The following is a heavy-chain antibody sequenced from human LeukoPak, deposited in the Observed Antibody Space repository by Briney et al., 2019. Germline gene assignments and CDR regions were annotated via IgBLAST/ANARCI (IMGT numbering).Heavy chain of an antibody. Sequence: KPSETLSLTCTVSGGSSSSSTYYWGWIRQPPGEGLEWIGSVNHGGSSYYNPSLMSRVTISGDTSKNQFSLRLSSVTAADTAVYHCARRIVGTMSDFWGQGILVTVSS. J-gene: IGHJ4*02. CDR3: ARRIVGTMSDF. D-gene: IGHD1-1*01. CDR1: GGSSSSSTYY. CDR2: VNHGGSS. V-gene: IGHV4-39*01.